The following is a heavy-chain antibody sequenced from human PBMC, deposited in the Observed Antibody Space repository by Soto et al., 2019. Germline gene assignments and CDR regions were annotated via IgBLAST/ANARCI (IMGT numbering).Heavy chain of an antibody. V-gene: IGHV3-48*02. CDR2: ISFSGNTI. CDR1: GFTFDDYG. Sequence: GESLKISCAASGFTFDDYGMNWVRQAPGKRLEWVSFISFSGNTIYYADSVRGRFTISRDNAKSTLFLQMNSLRDDDTATYYCERRLDPLQYSDYWGRGTLVTVSS. CDR3: ERRLDPLQYSDY. D-gene: IGHD5-18*01. J-gene: IGHJ4*02.